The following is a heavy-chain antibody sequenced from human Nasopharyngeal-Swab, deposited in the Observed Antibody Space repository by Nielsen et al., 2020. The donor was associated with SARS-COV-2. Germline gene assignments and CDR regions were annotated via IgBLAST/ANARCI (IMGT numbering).Heavy chain of an antibody. J-gene: IGHJ6*04. CDR2: ISGSGGST. CDR3: ARQLEIDLPYGMDV. Sequence: GESLKISCAASGFTFSSYAMSWVRQAPGKGLEWVSAISGSGGSTYYADSVKGRFTISRDNSKNTLYLQMNSLRAEDTAVYYCARQLEIDLPYGMDVWGKGTTVTVSS. V-gene: IGHV3-23*01. CDR1: GFTFSSYA. D-gene: IGHD1-1*01.